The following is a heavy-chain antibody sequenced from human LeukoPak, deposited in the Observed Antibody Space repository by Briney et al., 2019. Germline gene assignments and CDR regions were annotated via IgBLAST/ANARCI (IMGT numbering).Heavy chain of an antibody. J-gene: IGHJ5*01. CDR3: ARDLMVKNKWYDS. D-gene: IGHD5-18*01. CDR1: GFTFSGYW. V-gene: IGHV3-74*01. Sequence: PGGSLTLSCAASGFTFSGYWMHWVRQAPGKGLVWVSRINSDGSSTTYADSVKGRFTISRDNAKNTLYLQMNSLRAEDTAVYYCARDLMVKNKWYDSWGQRTLVTVSS. CDR2: INSDGSST.